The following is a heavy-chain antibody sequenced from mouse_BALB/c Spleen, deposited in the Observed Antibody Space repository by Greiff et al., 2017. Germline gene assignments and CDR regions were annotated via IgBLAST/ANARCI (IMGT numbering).Heavy chain of an antibody. D-gene: IGHD2-4*01. Sequence: VEPGASVKLSCKASGYTFTEYIIHWVKQRSGQGLEWIGWFYPGSGSIKYNEKFKDKATLTADKSSSTVYMELSRLTSEDSAVYFYARHEEGYDYDGFAYWGQGTLVTVSA. J-gene: IGHJ3*01. CDR3: ARHEEGYDYDGFAY. CDR1: GYTFTEYI. CDR2: FYPGSGSI. V-gene: IGHV1-62-2*01.